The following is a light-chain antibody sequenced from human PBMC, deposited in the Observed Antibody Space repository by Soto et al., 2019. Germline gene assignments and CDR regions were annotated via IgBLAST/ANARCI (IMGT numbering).Light chain of an antibody. J-gene: IGLJ3*02. V-gene: IGLV2-14*01. Sequence: QSALTQPASVSGSPGQSITIACTGTNRDVGSYNLVSWYQQRPGEAPKLIISEVRNRPSGISYRFTGSKSGNTASLTSSGLQAEDEADYYCSSYTTSSTLVFGVGTKLTVL. CDR3: SSYTTSSTLV. CDR2: EVR. CDR1: NRDVGSYNL.